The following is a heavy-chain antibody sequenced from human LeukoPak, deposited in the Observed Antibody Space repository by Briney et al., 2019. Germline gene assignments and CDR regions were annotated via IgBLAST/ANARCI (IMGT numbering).Heavy chain of an antibody. Sequence: GGSLRLSXAASGFTFSSYAMSWVGQAPGKGLEWVSASSGSGGSTYYADSVKGRFTISRDNSKNTLYLQMNSLRAEDTAVYYCAKMAAAGTIPYYFDYWGQGTLVTVSS. J-gene: IGHJ4*02. V-gene: IGHV3-23*01. CDR2: SSGSGGST. CDR1: GFTFSSYA. CDR3: AKMAAAGTIPYYFDY. D-gene: IGHD6-13*01.